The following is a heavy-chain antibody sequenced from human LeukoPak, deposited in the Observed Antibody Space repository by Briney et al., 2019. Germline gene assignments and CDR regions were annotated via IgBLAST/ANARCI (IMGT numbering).Heavy chain of an antibody. CDR2: IGSTSITI. Sequence: GGSLTLSCAASGFTFSAHTMNWVRLPPGEGMEWLSYIGSTSITIYYAHSVEGRFTISRDNAKNSLYLQMSSLRVEDTAVYYCARGPLYDITGSYGLWGQGTLVTVSS. D-gene: IGHD2-8*01. CDR1: GFTFSAHT. CDR3: ARGPLYDITGSYGL. V-gene: IGHV3-48*01. J-gene: IGHJ4*02.